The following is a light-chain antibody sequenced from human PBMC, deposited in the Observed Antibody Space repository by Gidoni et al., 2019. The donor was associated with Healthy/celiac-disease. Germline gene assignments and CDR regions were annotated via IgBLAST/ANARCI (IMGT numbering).Light chain of an antibody. CDR1: KLGDKY. CDR3: QAWDSGTPHVV. Sequence: SYELTQPPSVSVSPGQTASITCSGDKLGDKYVSWYQQKPGQSPVLVIYQDSKRPSGIPERFSGSNSGNTATLTISGTQAIDEADYYCQAWDSGTPHVVFGGGTKLTVL. V-gene: IGLV3-1*01. J-gene: IGLJ2*01. CDR2: QDS.